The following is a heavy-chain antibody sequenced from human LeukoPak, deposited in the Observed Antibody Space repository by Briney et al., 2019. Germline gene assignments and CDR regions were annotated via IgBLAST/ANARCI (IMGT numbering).Heavy chain of an antibody. Sequence: SVKVSCKASGGTFSSYAISWVRQAPGQGLEWMGGIIPIFGTANYAQKFQGRVTITADESTSTAYMELSSLRSEDTAVYYCARGQPPVPAASYYYYGMDVWGQGTTVTVSS. D-gene: IGHD2-2*01. V-gene: IGHV1-69*13. CDR3: ARGQPPVPAASYYYYGMDV. CDR1: GGTFSSYA. J-gene: IGHJ6*02. CDR2: IIPIFGTA.